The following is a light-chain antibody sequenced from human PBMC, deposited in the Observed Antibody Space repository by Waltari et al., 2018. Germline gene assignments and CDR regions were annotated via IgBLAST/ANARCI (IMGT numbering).Light chain of an antibody. CDR2: AES. J-gene: IGKJ2*01. V-gene: IGKV1-39*01. Sequence: DIQMTQSPSSLSASVGDRVTITCRASQSISSYLNWYQKKPGKAPKRLIYAESGLQSWVPSRFSGSGSGSDFTLTISSLQPEDFAAYYCQQSYGKPYTFGQGTKLEIK. CDR3: QQSYGKPYT. CDR1: QSISSY.